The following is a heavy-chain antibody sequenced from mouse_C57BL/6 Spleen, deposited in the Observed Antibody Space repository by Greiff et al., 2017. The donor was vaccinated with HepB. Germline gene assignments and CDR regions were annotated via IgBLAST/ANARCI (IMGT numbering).Heavy chain of an antibody. Sequence: VHLVESGAELARPGASVKLSCKASGYTFTSYGISWVKQRTGQGLEWIGEIYPRSGNTYYNEKFKGKATLTADKSSSTAYMELRSLTSEDSAVYFCARSPSSYDAMDYWGQGTSVTVSS. J-gene: IGHJ4*01. V-gene: IGHV1-81*01. CDR1: GYTFTSYG. D-gene: IGHD1-1*01. CDR2: IYPRSGNT. CDR3: ARSPSSYDAMDY.